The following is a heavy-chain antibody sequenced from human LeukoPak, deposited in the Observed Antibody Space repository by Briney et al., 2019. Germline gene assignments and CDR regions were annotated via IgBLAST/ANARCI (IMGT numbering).Heavy chain of an antibody. D-gene: IGHD5-18*01. V-gene: IGHV5-51*01. J-gene: IGHJ3*02. CDR3: ARRIQLRPGAFDI. CDR2: IYPATSDT. CDR1: GYSFTIYW. Sequence: GGSLKISCKGSGYSFTIYWIGWVRQMPGEGLEWRGIIYPATSDTRYSPSFQRQVPIQAHTSISTAYLQRSSLQASDTALYYCARRIQLRPGAFDIWGHGTMVTVSS.